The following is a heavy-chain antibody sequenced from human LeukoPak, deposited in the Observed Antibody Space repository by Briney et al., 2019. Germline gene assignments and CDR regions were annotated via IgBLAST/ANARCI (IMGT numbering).Heavy chain of an antibody. CDR1: GFTFSDYD. Sequence: TGGSLRLSCAASGFTFSDYDMNWVRQAPGKGLEWVGRIKSKTDGGTTDYAAPVKGRFTISRDDSRNTLYLQMNSLKTEDTAVYYCTRIIKSGSFDYWGQGTLVTVSS. V-gene: IGHV3-15*01. J-gene: IGHJ4*02. D-gene: IGHD1-26*01. CDR2: IKSKTDGGTT. CDR3: TRIIKSGSFDY.